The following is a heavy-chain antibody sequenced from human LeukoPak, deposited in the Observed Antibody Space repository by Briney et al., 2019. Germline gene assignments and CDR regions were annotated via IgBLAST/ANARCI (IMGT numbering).Heavy chain of an antibody. CDR1: GYTFTSYG. CDR3: ARDLGTGNSGSLADY. CDR2: ISAYNGNT. V-gene: IGHV1-18*01. D-gene: IGHD3-10*01. J-gene: IGHJ4*02. Sequence: GASVKFSCKAAGYTFTSYGISWVRRAPGQGLEWMGWISAYNGNTNYAQKLQGRVTMTTDTSTSTAYMELRSLRSADTAVYYCARDLGTGNSGSLADYWGQGTLVTVSS.